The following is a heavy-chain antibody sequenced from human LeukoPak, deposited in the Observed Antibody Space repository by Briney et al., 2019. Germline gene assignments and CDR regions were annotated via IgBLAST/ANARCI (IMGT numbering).Heavy chain of an antibody. V-gene: IGHV1-18*01. J-gene: IGHJ4*02. D-gene: IGHD3/OR15-3a*01. Sequence: ASVKVSCKASGYTFTSYAMNWVRQAPGQGLEWMGWISAYNGNTNYAQKLQGRVTMTTDTSTTTVYMELSSLTSEDTAVYYCARWTNTYLDYWGQGTLVTVSS. CDR3: ARWTNTYLDY. CDR2: ISAYNGNT. CDR1: GYTFTSYA.